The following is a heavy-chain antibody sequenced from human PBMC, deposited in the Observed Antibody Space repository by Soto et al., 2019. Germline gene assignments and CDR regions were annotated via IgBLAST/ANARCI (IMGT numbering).Heavy chain of an antibody. CDR2: ISGSGDYT. Sequence: GGALRLSCAASGFTLSRYALTGVRPAPGKGLEWVSSISGSGDYTYFADSVKGRFTISRDNSKDTLYLQMNSLRAEDTAVYYCARDRVESGYPEYFQHWGQGTLVTVSS. CDR1: GFTLSRYA. CDR3: ARDRVESGYPEYFQH. D-gene: IGHD3-22*01. V-gene: IGHV3-23*01. J-gene: IGHJ1*01.